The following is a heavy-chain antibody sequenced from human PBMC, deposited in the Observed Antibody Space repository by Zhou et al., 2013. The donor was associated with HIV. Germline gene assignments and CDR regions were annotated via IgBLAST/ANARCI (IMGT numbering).Heavy chain of an antibody. V-gene: IGHV1-69*04. CDR3: ASARGPYYYYMDV. CDR2: IIPILGIA. J-gene: IGHJ6*03. CDR1: GGTFSSYA. Sequence: QVQLVQSGAEVKKPGSSVKVSCKASGGTFSSYAISWVRQAPGQGLEWMGRIIPILGIANYAQKFQGRVTITADKSTSTAYMELSSLRSEDTAVYYCASARGPYYYYMDVWGKGDHGHRLL. D-gene: IGHD3-10*01.